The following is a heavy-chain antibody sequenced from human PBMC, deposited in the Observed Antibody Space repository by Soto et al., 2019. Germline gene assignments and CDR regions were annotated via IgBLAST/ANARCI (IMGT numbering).Heavy chain of an antibody. CDR1: GFTFSSYW. Sequence: GGSLRLSCAASGFTFSSYWMHWVRQAPGKGLVWVSRINSDGSSTSYADSVKGRFTISRDNAKNTLYLQMNSLRAEDTAVYYCARVPYDPRAYYFDYWGRRTLVAVSS. CDR3: ARVPYDPRAYYFDY. CDR2: INSDGSST. D-gene: IGHD5-12*01. J-gene: IGHJ4*02. V-gene: IGHV3-74*01.